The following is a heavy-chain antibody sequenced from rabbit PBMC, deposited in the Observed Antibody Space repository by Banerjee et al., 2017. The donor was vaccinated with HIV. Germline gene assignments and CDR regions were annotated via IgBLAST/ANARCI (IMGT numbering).Heavy chain of an antibody. CDR3: ARDLAGVTGWNFDL. CDR1: GFTLSSYW. V-gene: IGHV1S45*01. J-gene: IGHJ4*01. D-gene: IGHD4-1*01. Sequence: QEQLVESGGGLVQPEGSLTLTCKASGFTLSSYWMWWVRQAPGKGLEWIACINTSCGNTVYASWAKGRFTISKTSSTTVTLQMTSLTAADTATYFCARDLAGVTGWNFDLWGPGTLVTVS. CDR2: INTSCGNT.